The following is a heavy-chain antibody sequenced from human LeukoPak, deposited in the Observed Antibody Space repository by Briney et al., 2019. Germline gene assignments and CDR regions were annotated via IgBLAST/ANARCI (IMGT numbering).Heavy chain of an antibody. CDR3: AGTRRYCSGGSCYNWFDP. CDR1: GDSISSDTYY. J-gene: IGHJ5*02. D-gene: IGHD2-15*01. V-gene: IGHV4-61*02. CDR2: IYISGNT. Sequence: PSETLSLTCTVSGDSISSDTYYWTWIRQPAGMGLEWIGRIYISGNTNYNPSLKSRVTISVDTSKNQFSLNLNSVTAADTAVYYCAGTRRYCSGGSCYNWFDPWGQGTLVTVSS.